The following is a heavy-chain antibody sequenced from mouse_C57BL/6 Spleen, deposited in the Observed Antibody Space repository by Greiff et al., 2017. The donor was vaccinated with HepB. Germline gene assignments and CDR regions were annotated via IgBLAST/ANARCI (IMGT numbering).Heavy chain of an antibody. J-gene: IGHJ2*01. V-gene: IGHV1-82*01. D-gene: IGHD1-1*01. CDR1: GYAFSSSW. Sequence: VQLQQSGPELVKPGASVKISCKASGYAFSSSWMNWVKQRPGKGLEWIGRIYPGDGDTNYNGKFKGKATLTADKSSSTAYMQLSSLTSEDSAVYVCAREPITTVVAPDYVDYWGQGTTLTVSS. CDR3: AREPITTVVAPDYVDY. CDR2: IYPGDGDT.